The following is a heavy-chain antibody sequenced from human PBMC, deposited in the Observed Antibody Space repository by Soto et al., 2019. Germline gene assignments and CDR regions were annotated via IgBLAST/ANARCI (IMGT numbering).Heavy chain of an antibody. CDR3: ARGFCSGGDCYSGDC. V-gene: IGHV3-72*01. CDR2: SRNKANSYTI. Sequence: EVQLVESGGGLVQPGGSLRLSCAASGFTFSDHYMDWVRQAPGKGLEWVGRSRNKANSYTIEYAASVKGRFTISRDDSQTSLYLQMNSLESEDTAVYYCARGFCSGGDCYSGDCWGQGTLVTVSS. CDR1: GFTFSDHY. D-gene: IGHD2-21*02. J-gene: IGHJ4*02.